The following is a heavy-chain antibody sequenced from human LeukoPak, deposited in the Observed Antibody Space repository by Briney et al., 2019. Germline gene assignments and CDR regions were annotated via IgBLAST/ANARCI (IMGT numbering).Heavy chain of an antibody. J-gene: IGHJ6*03. CDR1: GGPIISGSDY. CDR3: ARDIMVRGVLTPTSHMDV. D-gene: IGHD3-10*01. CDR2: IYTSEST. V-gene: IGHV4-61*02. Sequence: SQTLSLTGTVSGGPIISGSDYWTWIRQPAGKGLEWIGRIYTSESTNYNPSLKSRVTISVDTSKYHFSLKLSSVTAADTAVYYCARDIMVRGVLTPTSHMDVWGKGTTVTVSS.